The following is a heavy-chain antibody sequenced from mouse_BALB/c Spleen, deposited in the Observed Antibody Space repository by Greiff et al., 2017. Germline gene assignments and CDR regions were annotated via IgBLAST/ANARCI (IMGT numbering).Heavy chain of an antibody. D-gene: IGHD2-1*01. CDR3: TIWGGNPFAY. J-gene: IGHJ3*01. V-gene: IGHV1S16*01. CDR2: INPSNGGT. Sequence: QVHVKQSGAELVKPGASVKLSCKASGYTFTSYYMYWVKQRPGQGLEWIGEINPSNGGTNFNEKFKSRATLTVDKSSSTAYMQLSSLTSEYSAVYYCTIWGGNPFAYWGQGTLVTVSA. CDR1: GYTFTSYY.